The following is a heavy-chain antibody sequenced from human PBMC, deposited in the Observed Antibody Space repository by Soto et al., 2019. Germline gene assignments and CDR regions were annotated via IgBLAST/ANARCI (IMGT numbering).Heavy chain of an antibody. D-gene: IGHD5-12*01. Sequence: GGSLRLSCAASGFTFDDYGMSWVRQAPGKGLEWVSGINWNGGSTGYADSVKGRFTISRDNAKNSLYLQMNSLRAEDTALYHCARDLQGYSGYESGLDYWGQGTLVTVSS. CDR1: GFTFDDYG. V-gene: IGHV3-20*01. J-gene: IGHJ4*02. CDR2: INWNGGST. CDR3: ARDLQGYSGYESGLDY.